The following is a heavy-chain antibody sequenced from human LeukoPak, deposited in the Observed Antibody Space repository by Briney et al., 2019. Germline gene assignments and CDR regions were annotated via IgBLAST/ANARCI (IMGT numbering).Heavy chain of an antibody. J-gene: IGHJ4*02. Sequence: VSVKVSCKASGYTFTSYGISWVRQAPGQGLEWMGWISAYNGNTNHAQKLQGRVTMTRDMSTSTVYMELSSLRSDDTAVYYCARVGWLGPTPAYCGGDCYLPDYWGQGTLVTVSS. CDR1: GYTFTSYG. CDR3: ARVGWLGPTPAYCGGDCYLPDY. D-gene: IGHD2-21*02. CDR2: ISAYNGNT. V-gene: IGHV1-18*01.